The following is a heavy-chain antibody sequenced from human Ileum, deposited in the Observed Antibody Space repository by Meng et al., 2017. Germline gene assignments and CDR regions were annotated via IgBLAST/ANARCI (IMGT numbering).Heavy chain of an antibody. V-gene: IGHV4-61*08. D-gene: IGHD1-26*01. CDR3: ARDHMGSLDY. CDR1: GGSVSRAGYQ. J-gene: IGHJ4*02. Sequence: VQLQESGPGLVGPSETPSLICTVSGGSVSRAGYQWGWIRQPPGKGLEWIGYASTNYNPSLKSRVTISLDTSRNQFSLSLSSVTAADTAVYYCARDHMGSLDYWGQGILVTVSS. CDR2: AST.